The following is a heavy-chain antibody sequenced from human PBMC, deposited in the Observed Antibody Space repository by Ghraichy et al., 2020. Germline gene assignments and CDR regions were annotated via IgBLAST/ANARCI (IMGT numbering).Heavy chain of an antibody. CDR3: AREPPTDSSGYYDY. CDR1: GFTFSSYS. Sequence: GGSLRLSCAASGFTFSSYSMNWVRQAPGKGLEWVSSISSSSSYIYYADSVKGRFTISRDNAKNSLYLQMNSLRAEDTAVYYCAREPPTDSSGYYDYWGQGTLVTVSS. CDR2: ISSSSSYI. J-gene: IGHJ4*02. D-gene: IGHD3-22*01. V-gene: IGHV3-21*01.